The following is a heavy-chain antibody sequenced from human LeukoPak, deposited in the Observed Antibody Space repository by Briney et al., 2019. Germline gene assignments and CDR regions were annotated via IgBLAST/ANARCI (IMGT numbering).Heavy chain of an antibody. CDR2: ISSSGST. CDR1: GGSISNYY. V-gene: IGHV4-4*07. J-gene: IGHJ3*02. Sequence: SETLSLTCIVSGGSISNYYWSWIRQPAGKGLEWIGRISSSGSTNYNPSLKSRVTISVDTSKNQFSLKLSSVTAADTAVYFCARGPYSYDSSGAFDIWGQGTMVTVSS. CDR3: ARGPYSYDSSGAFDI. D-gene: IGHD3-22*01.